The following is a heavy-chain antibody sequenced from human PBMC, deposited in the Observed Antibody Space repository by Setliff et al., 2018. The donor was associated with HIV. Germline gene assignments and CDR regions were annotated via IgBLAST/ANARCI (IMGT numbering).Heavy chain of an antibody. CDR2: ISLSGST. CDR3: ARGLTAPAAAGS. D-gene: IGHD6-13*01. J-gene: IGHJ5*02. Sequence: NPSETLSLTCSVSGYSLSSASYWGWIRQSPEKGLEWIGSISLSGSTYYNPSLQSRVTISIDMSKNHFSLNLKSVTAADTAIHYCARGLTAPAAAGSWGQGTLVTVSS. V-gene: IGHV4-38-2*02. CDR1: GYSLSSASY.